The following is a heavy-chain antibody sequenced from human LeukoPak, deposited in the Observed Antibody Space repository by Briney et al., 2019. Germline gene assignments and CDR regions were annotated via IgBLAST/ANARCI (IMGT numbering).Heavy chain of an antibody. CDR3: AKGGFIAAPFDY. Sequence: PGGSLRLSCAASGFTFSNYAMNWVRQAPGRGLEWVSAISGSGGGTYTADSVRGRFTISRDNSKNALYLQMNSLRAEDTAVYYCAKGGFIAAPFDYWGQGTLVTVSS. V-gene: IGHV3-23*01. CDR2: ISGSGGGT. D-gene: IGHD6-13*01. J-gene: IGHJ4*02. CDR1: GFTFSNYA.